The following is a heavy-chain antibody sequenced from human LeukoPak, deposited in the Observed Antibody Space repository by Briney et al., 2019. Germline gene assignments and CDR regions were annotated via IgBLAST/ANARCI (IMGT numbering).Heavy chain of an antibody. CDR3: ARDLRTLWLDTYLYYYGMDV. V-gene: IGHV3-11*06. Sequence: PGGSLRLSCAASGFTFSDYYMSWIRQAPGKGLEWVPYISKSGTSTKYADSVKGRFTISRDNSKNTLYLQMNSLRAEDTAVYYCARDLRTLWLDTYLYYYGMDVWGQGTTVTVSS. D-gene: IGHD5-18*01. J-gene: IGHJ6*02. CDR2: ISKSGTST. CDR1: GFTFSDYY.